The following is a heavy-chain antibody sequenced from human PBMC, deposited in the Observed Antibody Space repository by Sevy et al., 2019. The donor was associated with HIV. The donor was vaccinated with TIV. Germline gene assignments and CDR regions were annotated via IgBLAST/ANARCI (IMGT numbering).Heavy chain of an antibody. CDR1: GGSISSSSYY. CDR3: ARQAYDFWSGYYKGLYNWFDP. D-gene: IGHD3-3*01. V-gene: IGHV4-39*01. CDR2: IYYSGST. Sequence: SETLSLTCTVSGGSISSSSYYWGWIRQPPGKGLEWIGSIYYSGSTYYHPSLKSRVTISVDTSKNQFSLKLSSVTAADTAVYYCARQAYDFWSGYYKGLYNWFDPWGQGTLVTVSS. J-gene: IGHJ5*02.